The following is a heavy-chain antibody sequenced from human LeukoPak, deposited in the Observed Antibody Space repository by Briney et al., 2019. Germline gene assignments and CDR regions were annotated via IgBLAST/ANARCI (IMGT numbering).Heavy chain of an antibody. J-gene: IGHJ5*02. CDR1: GGSISSYY. CDR3: ARHVAAAGPKWFDP. D-gene: IGHD6-13*01. Sequence: SETLSLTCTVSGGSISSYYWSWIRQPPGKGLEWIGYIYYSGSINYNPSLKSRVTISVDTSKNQFSLKLSSVTAADTAAYYCARHVAAAGPKWFDPWGQGTLVTVSS. CDR2: IYYSGSI. V-gene: IGHV4-59*08.